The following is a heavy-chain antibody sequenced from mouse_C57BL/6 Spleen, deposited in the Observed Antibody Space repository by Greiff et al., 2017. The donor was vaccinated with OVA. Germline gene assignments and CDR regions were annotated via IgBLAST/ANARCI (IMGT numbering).Heavy chain of an antibody. J-gene: IGHJ2*01. Sequence: DVMLVESGEGLVKPGGSLKLSCAASGFTFSSYAMSWVRQTPEKRLEWVAYISSGGDYIYYADTVKGRFTISRDNARNTLYLQMSSLKSEDTAMYYCTRDRGIYDGYSLFDYWGQGTTLTVSS. D-gene: IGHD2-3*01. V-gene: IGHV5-9-1*02. CDR1: GFTFSSYA. CDR2: ISSGGDYI. CDR3: TRDRGIYDGYSLFDY.